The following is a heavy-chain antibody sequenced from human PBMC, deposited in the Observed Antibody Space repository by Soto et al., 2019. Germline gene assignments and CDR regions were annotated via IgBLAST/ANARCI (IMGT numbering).Heavy chain of an antibody. V-gene: IGHV4-39*01. CDR3: ARHPTLRFNDY. J-gene: IGHJ4*02. CDR2: IYYSGST. Sequence: NPSETLSLTCTVSGGSISSSSYYWGWIRQPPGKGLEWIGSIYYSGSTYYNPSLKSRVTISVDTSKNQFSLKLSSVTAADTAVYYCARHPTLRFNDYWGQGTLVTVSS. CDR1: GGSISSSSYY. D-gene: IGHD3-3*01.